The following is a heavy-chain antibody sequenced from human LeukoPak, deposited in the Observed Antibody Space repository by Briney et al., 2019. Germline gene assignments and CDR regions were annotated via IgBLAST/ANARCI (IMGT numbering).Heavy chain of an antibody. D-gene: IGHD1-26*01. CDR3: ARDKDGGATTGDFDY. V-gene: IGHV3-21*01. CDR2: ISSSSSYI. J-gene: IGHJ4*02. CDR1: GFTFSSYS. Sequence: GGSLRLSCAASGFTFSSYSMNWVRQAPGKGLEWVSSISSSSSYIYYADSVKGRFTISRDNAKNSLYLQMNSLRAEDTAVYYCARDKDGGATTGDFDYWGQGTLVTVSS.